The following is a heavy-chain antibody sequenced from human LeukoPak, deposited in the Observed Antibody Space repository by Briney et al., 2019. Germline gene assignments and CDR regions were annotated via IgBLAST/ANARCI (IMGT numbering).Heavy chain of an antibody. Sequence: PGGSLRLSCAASGFTFSSYAMSWVRQAPWKGLEWVSAISGSGGSTYYADSVKGRFTISRDNSKNTLYLQMNSLRAEDTAVYYCAKVVVPAVNNFPFDYWGQGTLVTVSS. V-gene: IGHV3-23*01. D-gene: IGHD2-2*01. CDR3: AKVVVPAVNNFPFDY. CDR2: ISGSGGST. CDR1: GFTFSSYA. J-gene: IGHJ4*02.